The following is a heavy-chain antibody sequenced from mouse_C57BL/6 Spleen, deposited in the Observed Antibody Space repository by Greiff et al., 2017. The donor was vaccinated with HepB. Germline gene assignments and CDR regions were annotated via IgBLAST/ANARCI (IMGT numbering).Heavy chain of an antibody. CDR2: INPNYGTT. CDR1: GYSFTDYN. V-gene: IGHV1-39*01. D-gene: IGHD4-1*01. Sequence: EVQLQQSGPELVKPGASVKISCKASGYSFTDYNMNWVNQSNGKSLEWIGVINPNYGTTSYNQKFKGKATLTVDQSSSTAYMQLNSLTSEDSAVYYWGRTGAGTWYFDVWGTGTTVTVSS. CDR3: GRTGAGTWYFDV. J-gene: IGHJ1*03.